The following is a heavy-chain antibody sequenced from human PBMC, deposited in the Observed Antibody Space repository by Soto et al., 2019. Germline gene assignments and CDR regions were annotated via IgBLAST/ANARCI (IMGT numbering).Heavy chain of an antibody. J-gene: IGHJ4*02. D-gene: IGHD2-21*01. V-gene: IGHV2-5*02. CDR1: GFSLTTSGAA. CDR3: AHWPVVVGAYYFDY. Sequence: QITLKESGPTLVKPTQTLTLTCMFSGFSLTTSGAAVAWIRQSPGKALEWLALIYWDDDKRYNPSLKSRLTITKDTSKNQVVLTMTNMDPVDTGTYYCAHWPVVVGAYYFDYWGQGTLVTVSS. CDR2: IYWDDDK.